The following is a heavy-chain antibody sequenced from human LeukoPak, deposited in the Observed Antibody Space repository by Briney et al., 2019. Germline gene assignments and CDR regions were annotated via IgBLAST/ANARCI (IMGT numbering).Heavy chain of an antibody. CDR3: ARANFLYCSSSTCLFDY. V-gene: IGHV1-2*02. CDR1: GYTFTDYY. D-gene: IGHD2-2*01. J-gene: IGHJ4*02. Sequence: GASVKVSCKASGYTFTDYYMHWVRQDPGQGFEWIGWINPNDGDTDYPQKFQGRVTMTRDTSISTAHMEVSRLRSDDTAVYYCARANFLYCSSSTCLFDYWGQGTLVTVSS. CDR2: INPNDGDT.